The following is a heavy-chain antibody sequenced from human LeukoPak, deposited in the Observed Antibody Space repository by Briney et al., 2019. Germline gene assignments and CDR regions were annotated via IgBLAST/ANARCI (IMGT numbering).Heavy chain of an antibody. J-gene: IGHJ4*02. CDR3: ARAHNGGYYFDY. D-gene: IGHD1-1*01. V-gene: IGHV1-69*13. CDR1: GGTFSSYA. Sequence: RGASVKVSCKASGGTFSSYAISWVRQAPGQGLEWMGGIIPIFGTANYAQKFQGRVTITADESTSTAYMELSSLRSEDTAVYYCARAHNGGYYFDYWGQGTLVTVSS. CDR2: IIPIFGTA.